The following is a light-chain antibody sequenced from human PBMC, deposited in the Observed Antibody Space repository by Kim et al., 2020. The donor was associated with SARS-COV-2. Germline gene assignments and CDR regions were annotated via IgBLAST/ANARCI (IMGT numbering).Light chain of an antibody. CDR2: DAS. CDR3: QQYGSLPRT. Sequence: SPGERASLSCKASQSVSSAYLAWYQQKPGQAPRLLIYDASRRATGIPDRFSGSGSGTDFPLTISRLEPEDFAIYYCQQYGSLPRTFGQGTKVEIK. J-gene: IGKJ1*01. CDR1: QSVSSAY. V-gene: IGKV3-20*01.